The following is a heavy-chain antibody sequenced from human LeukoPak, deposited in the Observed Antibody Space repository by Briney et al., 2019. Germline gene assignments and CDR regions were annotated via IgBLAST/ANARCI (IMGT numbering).Heavy chain of an antibody. D-gene: IGHD4-17*01. J-gene: IGHJ4*02. CDR1: GFTFSSYS. V-gene: IGHV3-21*01. Sequence: GGPLRLSCAASGFTFSSYSMNWVRQAPGKGLEWVSSISSSSSYIYYADSVKGRFTISRDNAKNSLYLQMNSLRAEDTAVYYCARVVLGDYHRADYWGQGTLVTVSS. CDR3: ARVVLGDYHRADY. CDR2: ISSSSSYI.